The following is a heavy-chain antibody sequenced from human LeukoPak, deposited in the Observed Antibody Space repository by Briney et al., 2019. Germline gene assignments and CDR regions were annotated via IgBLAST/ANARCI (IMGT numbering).Heavy chain of an antibody. V-gene: IGHV1-69*13. Sequence: ASVKVSCTASGGTFSSYAISWVRQAPGQGLEWMGGIIPIFGTANYAQKFQGRVTITADESTSTAYMELSSLRSEDTAVYYCARVEAVAGTTADYWGQGTLVTVSS. D-gene: IGHD6-19*01. CDR2: IIPIFGTA. CDR1: GGTFSSYA. J-gene: IGHJ4*02. CDR3: ARVEAVAGTTADY.